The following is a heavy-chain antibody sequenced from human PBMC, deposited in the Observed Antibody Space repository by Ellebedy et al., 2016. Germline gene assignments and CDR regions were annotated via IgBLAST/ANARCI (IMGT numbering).Heavy chain of an antibody. J-gene: IGHJ4*02. D-gene: IGHD4-17*01. CDR1: GGSISSYY. CDR2: IYSSGIT. CDR3: AREGTVTATKFDS. V-gene: IGHV4-4*07. Sequence: SETLSLTCTVSGGSISSYYWSWIRQPAGKGLEWIGRIYSSGITNYNPSLKSRVTMSLDTSKNQFSLQLTSVTAADTAVYYCAREGTVTATKFDSWGQGILVTVSS.